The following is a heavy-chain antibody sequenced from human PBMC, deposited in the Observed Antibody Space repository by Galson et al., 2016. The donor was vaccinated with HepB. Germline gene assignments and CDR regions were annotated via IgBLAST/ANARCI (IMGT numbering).Heavy chain of an antibody. CDR3: ARWHFSAGDY. D-gene: IGHD2/OR15-2a*01. Sequence: ETLSLTCTFDGGSFSASSWTWIRQPPGKGLEWIGDINHSGSTNYNPSLKDRLTMSVDTSKNQFSLNLRSVTAADTAVYYCARWHFSAGDYWGQGILVTVSS. CDR1: GGSFSASS. CDR2: INHSGST. V-gene: IGHV4-34*10. J-gene: IGHJ4*02.